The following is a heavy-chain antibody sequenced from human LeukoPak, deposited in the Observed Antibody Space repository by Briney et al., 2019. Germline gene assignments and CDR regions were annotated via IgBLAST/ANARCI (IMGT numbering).Heavy chain of an antibody. D-gene: IGHD2-15*01. CDR2: IYYSGST. V-gene: IGHV4-59*01. CDR3: ARGFCSGGSCYSAIFDY. CDR1: GGSFSGYY. Sequence: SETLSLTCAVYGGSFSGYYWSWIRQPPGKGLEWIGYIYYSGSTKYNPSLKSRVSISVDTSKNQFSLKLSSVTAADTAVCYCARGFCSGGSCYSAIFDYWGQGTLVTVSS. J-gene: IGHJ4*02.